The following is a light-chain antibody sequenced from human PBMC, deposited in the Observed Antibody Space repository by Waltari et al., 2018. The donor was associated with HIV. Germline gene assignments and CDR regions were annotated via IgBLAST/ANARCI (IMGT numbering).Light chain of an antibody. CDR1: QSVLFSSINKNY. J-gene: IGKJ5*01. CDR2: WAS. Sequence: DIVMTQSPDYLGVSLGERDTINCKYSQSVLFSSINKNYLSCSQQKPGQPPKLLIYWASTRESGVPDRFSGSGSGTDFTLTISSLQAEDVAVYYCQQYYNIPPTFGQVTRLEIK. V-gene: IGKV4-1*01. CDR3: QQYYNIPPT.